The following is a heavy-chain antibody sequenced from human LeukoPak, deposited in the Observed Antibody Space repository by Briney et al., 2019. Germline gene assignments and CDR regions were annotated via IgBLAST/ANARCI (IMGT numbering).Heavy chain of an antibody. D-gene: IGHD6-19*01. CDR1: GFTFSSYE. J-gene: IGHJ4*02. CDR2: ISSSGSTI. V-gene: IGHV3-48*03. CDR3: ARDGSGWYVFDY. Sequence: GSLRLSRAASGFTFSSYEMNWVRQAPGKGLEWVSYISSSGSTIYYADSVKGRFTISRDNAKNSLYLQMNSLRAEDTAVYYCARDGSGWYVFDYWGQGTLVTVSS.